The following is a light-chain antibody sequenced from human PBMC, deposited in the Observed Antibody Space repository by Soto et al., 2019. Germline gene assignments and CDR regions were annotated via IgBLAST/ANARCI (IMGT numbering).Light chain of an antibody. CDR1: QSVGSY. CDR2: DAS. V-gene: IGKV3-11*01. Sequence: DIVLTQSPATLSVSPGERATLSCRASQSVGSYLAWYQQTPGQAPRLLIYDASNRATGIPARFSGSGSGTEFTLTISSLEPEDSAVYYCQQRHMWPITFGQGTRLEIK. CDR3: QQRHMWPIT. J-gene: IGKJ5*01.